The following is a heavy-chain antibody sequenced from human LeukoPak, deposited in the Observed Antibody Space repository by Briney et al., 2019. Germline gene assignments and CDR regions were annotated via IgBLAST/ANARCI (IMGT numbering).Heavy chain of an antibody. CDR1: GGSISGYY. V-gene: IGHV4-59*08. D-gene: IGHD3-16*01. CDR3: LGGSGAFDI. CDR2: ISYSGST. J-gene: IGHJ3*02. Sequence: PSETLSLTCTVSGGSISGYYWSWIRQPPGKGLEWVGYISYSGSTNYNPSLKSRVTISVDTSKNQFSLKLSSVTAADTAVYYCLGGSGAFDIWGQGTMVTVSS.